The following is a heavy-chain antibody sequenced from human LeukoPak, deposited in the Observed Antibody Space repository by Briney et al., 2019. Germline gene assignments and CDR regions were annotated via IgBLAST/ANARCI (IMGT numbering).Heavy chain of an antibody. CDR1: GYTFTGYY. CDR3: AVILRVVSSSWYKGDAFDI. V-gene: IGHV1-69*13. CDR2: IIPIFGTA. Sequence: SVKVSCKASGYTFTGYYMHWVRQAPGQGLEWMGGIIPIFGTANYAQKFQGRVTITADESTSTAYMELSSLRSEDTAVYYCAVILRVVSSSWYKGDAFDIWGQGTMVTVSS. J-gene: IGHJ3*02. D-gene: IGHD6-13*01.